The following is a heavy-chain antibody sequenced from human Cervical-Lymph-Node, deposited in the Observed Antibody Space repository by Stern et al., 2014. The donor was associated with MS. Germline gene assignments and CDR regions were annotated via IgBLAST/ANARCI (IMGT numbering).Heavy chain of an antibody. V-gene: IGHV4-59*12. Sequence: QVQLQESGPGLVKPSETLSLTCTVSGGSISADYWNWVRQPPGKGLEWMGYVYYNGDTNYNPSLKSRVTISVNTSKNQFSLRLTSVTAADTAVYYCAKGVGWTPDSWGQGTLVTVSS. CDR2: VYYNGDT. CDR3: AKGVGWTPDS. D-gene: IGHD1-26*01. CDR1: GGSISADY. J-gene: IGHJ4*02.